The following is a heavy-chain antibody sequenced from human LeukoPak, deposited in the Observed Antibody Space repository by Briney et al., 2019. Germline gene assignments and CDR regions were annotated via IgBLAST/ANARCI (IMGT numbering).Heavy chain of an antibody. D-gene: IGHD2-2*01. V-gene: IGHV3-23*01. CDR3: AKDRGIVVLDAFDI. Sequence: GGSLRLSCAASGFTVSSNYMSWVRQAPGKGLEWVSAISGSGGSTYYADSVKGRFTISRDNSKNTLYLQMNSLRTEDTAVYYCAKDRGIVVLDAFDIWGQGTMVTVSS. CDR2: ISGSGGST. J-gene: IGHJ3*02. CDR1: GFTVSSNY.